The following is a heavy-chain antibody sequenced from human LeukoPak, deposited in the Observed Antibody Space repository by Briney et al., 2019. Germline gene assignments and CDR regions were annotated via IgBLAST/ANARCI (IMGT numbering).Heavy chain of an antibody. CDR3: ARDMTTVGGGAGY. CDR2: IYYSGST. Sequence: SETLSLTCTVSGGSISSGGYYWSWIRQHPGKGLEWIGYIYYSGSTYYNPSLKSRVTISVDTSKNQFSLKLSSVTAADTAVYYCARDMTTVGGGAGYWGQGTLVTVSS. V-gene: IGHV4-31*03. J-gene: IGHJ4*02. CDR1: GGSISSGGYY. D-gene: IGHD4-17*01.